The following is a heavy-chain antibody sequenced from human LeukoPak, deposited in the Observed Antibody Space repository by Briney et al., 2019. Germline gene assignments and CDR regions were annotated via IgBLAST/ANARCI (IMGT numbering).Heavy chain of an antibody. D-gene: IGHD4-17*01. Sequence: SETLSLTCVVSGDSISSGGYSWSWIRQTPGKGLEWIAYIHDSGSTYNNPSLKSRLSISIDTSKNQFSLKLNSVTAADTAVYYCARGPVNDYGDYDLGGSYYYYYMDVWGKGTTVTVSS. V-gene: IGHV4-30-4*07. CDR2: IHDSGST. CDR1: GDSISSGGYS. CDR3: ARGPVNDYGDYDLGGSYYYYYMDV. J-gene: IGHJ6*03.